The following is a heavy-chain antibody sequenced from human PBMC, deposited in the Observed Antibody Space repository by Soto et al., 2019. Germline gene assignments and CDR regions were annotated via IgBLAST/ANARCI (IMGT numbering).Heavy chain of an antibody. CDR3: AALTTVTRSFDY. V-gene: IGHV2-5*02. Sequence: QITLKESGPTLVKPTQTLTLTCTFSGFSLSTSGVGVGWIRQPPGKALEWLALIYWDDDKRYSQSLKSRLTITKDTSKNQVVLTMNNMDPVDKATYYCAALTTVTRSFDYWGQGTLVTVSS. J-gene: IGHJ4*02. D-gene: IGHD4-17*01. CDR2: IYWDDDK. CDR1: GFSLSTSGVG.